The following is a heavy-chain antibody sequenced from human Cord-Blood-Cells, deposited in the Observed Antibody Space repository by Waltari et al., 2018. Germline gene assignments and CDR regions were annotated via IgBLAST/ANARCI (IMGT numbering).Heavy chain of an antibody. CDR3: ARQITATIFGVADAFDI. Sequence: EVQLVQSGAEVKKPGESLKISCKGSGYSFTSYWIGWVRQMPGKGLEWMGIIYPGDSGTRYSPSFQGQVTISADKSISTAYLQWSSLKASDTAMYYCARQITATIFGVADAFDIWGQGTMVTVSS. V-gene: IGHV5-51*01. CDR1: GYSFTSYW. J-gene: IGHJ3*02. CDR2: IYPGDSGT. D-gene: IGHD3-3*01.